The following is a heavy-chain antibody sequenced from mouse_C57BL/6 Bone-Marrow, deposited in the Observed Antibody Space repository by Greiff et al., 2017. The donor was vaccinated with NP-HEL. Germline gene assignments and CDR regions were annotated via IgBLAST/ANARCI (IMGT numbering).Heavy chain of an antibody. CDR1: GYTFTNYW. J-gene: IGHJ3*01. CDR2: IYPGGGST. V-gene: IGHV1-63*01. Sequence: VKLQESGAELVRPGTSVKMSCKASGYTFTNYWIGWAKQRPGHGLEWIGDIYPGGGSTNYNEKFKGKATLTADKSSSTAYMQVSSLTSEDSAIYYCAREYYASSYEFGYWGQGTLVTVSA. D-gene: IGHD1-1*01. CDR3: AREYYASSYEFGY.